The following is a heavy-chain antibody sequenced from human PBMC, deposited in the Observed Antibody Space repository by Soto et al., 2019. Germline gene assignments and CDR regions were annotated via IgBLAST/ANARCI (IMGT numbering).Heavy chain of an antibody. J-gene: IGHJ5*02. CDR2: IYYSGST. CDR3: ARALGYCSGGSCYSWFDP. CDR1: GGSISSSSYY. Sequence: PSETLSLTCTVSGGSISSSSYYWGWIRQPPGKGLEWIGSIYYSGSTNYNPSLKSRVTISVDTSKNQFSLKLSSVTAADTAVYYCARALGYCSGGSCYSWFDPWGQGTLVTVSS. D-gene: IGHD2-15*01. V-gene: IGHV4-39*07.